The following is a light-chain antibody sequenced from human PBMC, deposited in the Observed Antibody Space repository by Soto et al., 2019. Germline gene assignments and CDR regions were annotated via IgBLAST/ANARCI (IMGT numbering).Light chain of an antibody. CDR3: SSYTSTSSYV. CDR2: EVS. V-gene: IGLV2-14*03. J-gene: IGLJ1*01. CDR1: SSDVGGYNS. Sequence: ALTQPASVSGSPGQSITVSCTGTSSDVGGYNSVSWYQQHPGKPPKLIIYEVSNRPSGVSDRFSGSKSGNTASLTISGLQAEDEADYYCSSYTSTSSYVFATGTKVTVL.